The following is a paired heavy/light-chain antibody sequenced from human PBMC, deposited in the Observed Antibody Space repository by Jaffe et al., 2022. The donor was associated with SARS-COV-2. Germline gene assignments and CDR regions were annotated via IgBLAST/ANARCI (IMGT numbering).Light chain of an antibody. CDR2: ENN. V-gene: IGLV1-51*02. Sequence: QSVLTQPPSVSAAPGQKVTISCSGSSSNVGNNYVSWYQQLPGTAPKLLMYENNKRPSGIPDRFSGSKSGTSATLGITGLQTGDEADYYCGTWDSSLRAVVFGGGTKLTVL. CDR3: GTWDSSLRAVV. CDR1: SSNVGNNY. J-gene: IGLJ2*01.
Heavy chain of an antibody. Sequence: QVQLQESGPGLVKPSETLSLTCSVSGGSISSYYWSWIRQPPGRGLEWIGYIYDNGETSYNPSLKSRVTISVDTSKKQVSLKLRSVTAADTAVYYCAGRSSDWYWYFDLWGRGTLVTVSS. V-gene: IGHV4-59*01. CDR1: GGSISSYY. CDR3: AGRSSDWYWYFDL. CDR2: IYDNGET. J-gene: IGHJ2*01. D-gene: IGHD6-19*01.